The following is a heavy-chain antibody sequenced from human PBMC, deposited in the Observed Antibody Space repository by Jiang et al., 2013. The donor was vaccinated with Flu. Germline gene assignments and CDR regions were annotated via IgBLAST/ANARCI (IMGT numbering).Heavy chain of an antibody. J-gene: IGHJ3*02. CDR3: ARPISGGYYYADAFDI. V-gene: IGHV4-59*08. CDR1: GGSISSYY. Sequence: LLKPSETLSLTCTVSGGSISSYYWSWIRQPPGKGLEWIGYIYYSGSTNYNPSLKSRVTISVDTSKNQFSLKLSSVTAADTAVYYCARPISGGYYYADAFDIWCQGTMVTVSS. CDR2: IYYSGST. D-gene: IGHD3-22*01.